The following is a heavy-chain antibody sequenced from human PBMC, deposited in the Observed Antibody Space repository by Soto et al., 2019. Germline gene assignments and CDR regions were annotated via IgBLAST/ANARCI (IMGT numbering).Heavy chain of an antibody. D-gene: IGHD3-3*01. CDR2: IYSGGST. CDR1: GFTVSSNY. Sequence: EVQLVESGGGLIQPGGSLRLSCAASGFTVSSNYMSWVRQAPGKGLEWVSVIYSGGSTYYADSVKGRFTISRDNSKNTLYLQMNSLRAEDTAVYYCARVAGGLTIEGAFDYWGQGTLVTVSS. J-gene: IGHJ4*02. V-gene: IGHV3-53*01. CDR3: ARVAGGLTIEGAFDY.